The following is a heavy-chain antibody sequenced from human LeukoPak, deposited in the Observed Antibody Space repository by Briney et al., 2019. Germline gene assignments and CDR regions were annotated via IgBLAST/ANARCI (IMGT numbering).Heavy chain of an antibody. CDR3: ARDRITMVRGVRWFDP. CDR2: IWYDGSNK. D-gene: IGHD3-10*01. CDR1: GFTFSSYG. Sequence: GRSLRLSCAASGFTFSSYGMHWVRQASGKGLEWVAVIWYDGSNKYYADSVKGRFTISRDNSKNTLYLQMNSLRAEDTAVYYCARDRITMVRGVRWFDPWGQGTLVTVSS. J-gene: IGHJ5*02. V-gene: IGHV3-33*01.